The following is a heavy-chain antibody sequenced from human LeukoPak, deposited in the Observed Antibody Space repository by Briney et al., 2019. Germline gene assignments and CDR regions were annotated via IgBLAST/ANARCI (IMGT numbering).Heavy chain of an antibody. V-gene: IGHV3-23*01. CDR3: AKGNWGERLDWYFDL. CDR1: GFTFSSYD. CDR2: ITGSGGST. J-gene: IGHJ2*01. Sequence: GGSLRLSCAASGFTFSSYDMSWVAQAPGSGLEWVSGITGSGGSTYYADSVKGRFTISRDNSKNTLYLQMNSLRAEDTAVYYCAKGNWGERLDWYFDLWGRGTLVTVSS. D-gene: IGHD1-26*01.